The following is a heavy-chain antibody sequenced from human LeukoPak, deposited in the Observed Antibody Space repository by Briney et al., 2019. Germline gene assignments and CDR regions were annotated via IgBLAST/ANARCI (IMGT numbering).Heavy chain of an antibody. V-gene: IGHV3-53*01. CDR3: IVFGDSNH. D-gene: IGHD4-17*01. CDR2: IHTSGDT. CDR1: GFTVSSIH. J-gene: IGHJ5*02. Sequence: GGSLRLSCAASGFTVSSIHMVWVRQAPGKGLEWVSAIHTSGDTCYADSVKGRFTISRDTSKNTLYLQINSLRVEDTAVYYCIVFGDSNHWGQGTLVTVSS.